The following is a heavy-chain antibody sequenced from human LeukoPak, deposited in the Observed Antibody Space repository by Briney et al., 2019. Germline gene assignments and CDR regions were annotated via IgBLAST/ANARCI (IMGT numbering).Heavy chain of an antibody. CDR1: GFTFSSYG. Sequence: GGSLRLSCAASGFTFSSYGMHWVRQAPGKGLEWVAVISYDGSNKYYGDSVKGRFTISRDNSKNTLYLQMNSLRAEDTAVYYCAKGQLGYCSSTSCHVPFDYWGQGTLVTVSS. D-gene: IGHD2-2*01. J-gene: IGHJ4*02. V-gene: IGHV3-30*18. CDR3: AKGQLGYCSSTSCHVPFDY. CDR2: ISYDGSNK.